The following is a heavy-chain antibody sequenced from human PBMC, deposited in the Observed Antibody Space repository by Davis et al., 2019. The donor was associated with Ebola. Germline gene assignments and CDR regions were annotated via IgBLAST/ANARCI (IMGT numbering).Heavy chain of an antibody. V-gene: IGHV4-4*02. CDR3: ARGEANWGYYYYYGMDV. CDR2: IYHSGST. CDR1: GGSISSSNW. D-gene: IGHD7-27*01. J-gene: IGHJ6*02. Sequence: GSLRLSCTVSGGSISSSNWWSWVRQPPGKGLEWIGEIYHSGSTNYNPSLKSRVTISVETSKNQFSLKLSSVTAADTAVYYCARGEANWGYYYYYGMDVWGQGTTVTVSS.